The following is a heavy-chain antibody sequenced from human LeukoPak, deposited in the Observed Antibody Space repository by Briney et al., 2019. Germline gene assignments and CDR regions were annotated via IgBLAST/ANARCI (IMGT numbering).Heavy chain of an antibody. V-gene: IGHV3-66*02. Sequence: GGSLRLSCAASGFTVGTDFMTWVRQAPGKGLVWVSMTHVVSGEFYADSVKGRFTLSSDDSKNTLYLHMNSLRTEGTAVYYCANRGSWGQGTLVTVSS. CDR2: THVVSGE. CDR3: ANRGS. CDR1: GFTVGTDF. J-gene: IGHJ4*02.